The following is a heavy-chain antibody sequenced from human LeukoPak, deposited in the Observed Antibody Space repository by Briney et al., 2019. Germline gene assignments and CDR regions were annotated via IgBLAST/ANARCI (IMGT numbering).Heavy chain of an antibody. CDR2: ISSGNNYI. Sequence: KPGGSLRLSCAASGFTFSNYNMNWVRQAPGKGLEWVSSISSGNNYIYYADSVKGRFTISRDNAKNSLYLQMNSLRAEDTAVYYCARRSPNYYFDYWGQGTPVTVSS. CDR1: GFTFSNYN. J-gene: IGHJ4*02. V-gene: IGHV3-21*01. CDR3: ARRSPNYYFDY.